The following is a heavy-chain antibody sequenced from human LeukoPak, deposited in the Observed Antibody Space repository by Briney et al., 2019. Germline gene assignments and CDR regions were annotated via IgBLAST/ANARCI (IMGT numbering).Heavy chain of an antibody. CDR1: GGSISSYY. CDR3: ARLGREGYYDFWSGYYYYYYMGV. D-gene: IGHD3-3*01. V-gene: IGHV4-59*08. CDR2: IYYSGGT. J-gene: IGHJ6*03. Sequence: SETLSLTCTVSGGSISSYYWSWIRQPPGKGLEWLGYIYYSGGTNYNPSLKSRVTISVDTSQNQFSLKLSPVTAADTAVYYCARLGREGYYDFWSGYYYYYYMGVWSKGTTVTVSS.